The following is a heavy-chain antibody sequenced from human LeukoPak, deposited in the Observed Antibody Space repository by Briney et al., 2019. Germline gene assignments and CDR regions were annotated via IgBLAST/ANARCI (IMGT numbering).Heavy chain of an antibody. J-gene: IGHJ4*02. Sequence: PGGSLRLSCAASGFTFSNYGMHWVRQAPGKGLEWVAVISYDGRNKYYADSVKGRFTISRDNAKNSLYLQMNSLRAEDTAVYYCARLGWATAPLDYWGQGTLVTVSS. D-gene: IGHD5-12*01. V-gene: IGHV3-30*03. CDR1: GFTFSNYG. CDR3: ARLGWATAPLDY. CDR2: ISYDGRNK.